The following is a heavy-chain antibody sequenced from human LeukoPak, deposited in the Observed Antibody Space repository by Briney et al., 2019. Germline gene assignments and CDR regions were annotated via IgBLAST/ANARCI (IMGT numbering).Heavy chain of an antibody. CDR1: GGSISSSSYY. CDR2: IYYSGST. Sequence: SETLSLTCTVSGGSISSSSYYWGWIRQPPGKGLEWIGSIYYSGSTYYNPSLKSRVTISVDTSKYQFSLKLSSVTAADTAVYYCARSSEVLRYFDWLGGFRGAFDIWGQGTMVTVSS. D-gene: IGHD3-9*01. CDR3: ARSSEVLRYFDWLGGFRGAFDI. J-gene: IGHJ3*02. V-gene: IGHV4-39*01.